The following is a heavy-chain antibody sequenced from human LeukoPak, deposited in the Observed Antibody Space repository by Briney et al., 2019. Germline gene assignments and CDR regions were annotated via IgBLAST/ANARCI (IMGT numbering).Heavy chain of an antibody. CDR1: GGSFSGYY. Sequence: SETLSLTCAVYGGSFSGYYWSWIRQPPGKGLEWIGEINHSGSTNYNPSLKSRVTISVDTSKNQFSLKLSSVTAADTAVYYCARLVDGAFDIWGQGTMVTVSS. CDR2: INHSGST. D-gene: IGHD5-24*01. CDR3: ARLVDGAFDI. V-gene: IGHV4-34*01. J-gene: IGHJ3*02.